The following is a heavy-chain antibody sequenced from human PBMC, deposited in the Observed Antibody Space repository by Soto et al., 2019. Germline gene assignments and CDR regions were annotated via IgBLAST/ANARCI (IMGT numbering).Heavy chain of an antibody. J-gene: IGHJ6*02. CDR3: ATHGVLGYYYGMDV. Sequence: GESLKISCKGAGGSFAGYWSGWVRQMPGKGLEWMGIIYPGDSDTRYSPSFQGQLTLSADKSISTASLQSSSLKASDTAMYYSATHGVLGYYYGMDVWGQGPTVTVSS. CDR2: IYPGDSDT. CDR1: GGSFAGYW. D-gene: IGHD2-8*01. V-gene: IGHV5-51*01.